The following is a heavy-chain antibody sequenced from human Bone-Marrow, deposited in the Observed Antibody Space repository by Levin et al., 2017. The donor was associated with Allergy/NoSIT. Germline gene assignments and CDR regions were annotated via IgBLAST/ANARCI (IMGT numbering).Heavy chain of an antibody. V-gene: IGHV3-30*18. CDR2: ISYDGSNK. D-gene: IGHD3-10*01. Sequence: GESLKISCAASGFTFSSYGMHWVRQAPGKGLEWVAVISYDGSNKYYADSVKGRFTISRDNSKNTLYLQMNSLRAEDTAVYYCAKDRSSTDAFDIWGQGTMVTVSS. CDR3: AKDRSSTDAFDI. CDR1: GFTFSSYG. J-gene: IGHJ3*02.